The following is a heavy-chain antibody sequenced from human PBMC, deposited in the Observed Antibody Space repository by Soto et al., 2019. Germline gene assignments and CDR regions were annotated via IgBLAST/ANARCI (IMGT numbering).Heavy chain of an antibody. Sequence: GGSLRLSCAASGFTVSSNYMSWVRQAPGKGLEGVSVIYSGGSTYYADSVKGRFTISRDNSKNTLYLQMNSLRAEDTAVYYCARAKPECSGGSCYPQIYYYYYYMDVWGKGATVTVSS. CDR1: GFTVSSNY. CDR2: IYSGGST. CDR3: ARAKPECSGGSCYPQIYYYYYYMDV. D-gene: IGHD2-15*01. V-gene: IGHV3-66*01. J-gene: IGHJ6*03.